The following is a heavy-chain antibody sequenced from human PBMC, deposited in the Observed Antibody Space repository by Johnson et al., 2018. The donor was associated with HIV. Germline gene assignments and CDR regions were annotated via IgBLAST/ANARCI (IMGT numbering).Heavy chain of an antibody. CDR1: GFTFDDYA. J-gene: IGHJ3*02. D-gene: IGHD5-24*01. Sequence: VQLVESGGGLVQPGRSLRLSCAASGFTFDDYAMHWVRQAPGKGLEWVSGISWNSGSIGYADSVKGRFTISRDNAKNSLYLQMNSLRAEDTALYYCARCRDAYTLLSAFDIWGQGTMVTVSS. CDR2: ISWNSGSI. CDR3: ARCRDAYTLLSAFDI. V-gene: IGHV3-9*01.